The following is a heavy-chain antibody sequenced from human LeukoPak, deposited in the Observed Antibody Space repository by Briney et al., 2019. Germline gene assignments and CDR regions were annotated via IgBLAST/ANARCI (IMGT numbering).Heavy chain of an antibody. CDR3: AREMAV. D-gene: IGHD2-8*01. CDR2: IWYDGSNE. V-gene: IGHV3-33*01. J-gene: IGHJ4*02. Sequence: GGSLRLSCVVSGFSYGTYSMHWARQVPGKGLEWVAVIWYDGSNEDYADSVKGRFTISRDNSKNTLYLQMNSLRAEDTAVYYCAREMAVWGQGALVTVSS. CDR1: GFSYGTYS.